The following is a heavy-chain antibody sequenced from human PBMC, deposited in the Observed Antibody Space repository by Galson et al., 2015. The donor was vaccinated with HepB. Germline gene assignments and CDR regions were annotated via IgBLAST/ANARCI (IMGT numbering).Heavy chain of an antibody. V-gene: IGHV3-20*04. Sequence: SLRLSCAASGFTFDDYGMSWVRQAPGKGLEWVSGINWNGGSTGYADSVKGRFTISRDNAKNSLYLQTNSLRAEDTALYYCARDQPQYYYYYYGMDVWGQGTTVTVSS. J-gene: IGHJ6*02. CDR1: GFTFDDYG. CDR3: ARDQPQYYYYYYGMDV. CDR2: INWNGGST.